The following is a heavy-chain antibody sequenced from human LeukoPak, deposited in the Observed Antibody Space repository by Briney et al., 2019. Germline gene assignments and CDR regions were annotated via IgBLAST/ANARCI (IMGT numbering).Heavy chain of an antibody. CDR1: GGTFSSYT. D-gene: IGHD2-2*01. J-gene: IGHJ6*02. CDR2: IIPILGIA. CDR3: ARDCSSTSCHPIRGYYYYGMDV. V-gene: IGHV1-69*04. Sequence: ASVKVSCKASGGTFSSYTISWVRQAPGQGLEWMGRIIPILGIANYAQKFQGRVTITADKSTSTAYMELSSLRSEDTAVYYCARDCSSTSCHPIRGYYYYGMDVWGQGTTVTVSS.